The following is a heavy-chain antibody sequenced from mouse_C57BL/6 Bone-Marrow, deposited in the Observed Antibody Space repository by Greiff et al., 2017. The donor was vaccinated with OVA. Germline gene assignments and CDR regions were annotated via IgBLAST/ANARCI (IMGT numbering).Heavy chain of an antibody. D-gene: IGHD1-1*01. CDR3: AREGYGSSEMAY. CDR1: GFTFSSYA. CDR2: ISDGGSYT. J-gene: IGHJ3*01. Sequence: DVQLVESGGGLVKPGGSLKLSCASSGFTFSSYAMSWVRQTPEKRLEWVATISDGGSYTYYPDNVKGRFTISRDNAKNNLYLQMSHLKSEDTAMYYCAREGYGSSEMAYWGQGTLVTVSA. V-gene: IGHV5-4*01.